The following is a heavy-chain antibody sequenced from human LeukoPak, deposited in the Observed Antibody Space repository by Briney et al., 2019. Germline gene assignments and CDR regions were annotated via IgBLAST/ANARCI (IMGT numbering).Heavy chain of an antibody. Sequence: GGSLGLSCAASGFTFSSYWMHWVRQAPGKGLVWVSRINSDGSSTTYADSVKGRFTISRDNTKNTLYLQVNSLRAEDTAVYYCVRAVAGIRTDWYFDLWGRGTLVTVAS. CDR2: INSDGSST. CDR1: GFTFSSYW. D-gene: IGHD6-19*01. J-gene: IGHJ2*01. V-gene: IGHV3-74*01. CDR3: VRAVAGIRTDWYFDL.